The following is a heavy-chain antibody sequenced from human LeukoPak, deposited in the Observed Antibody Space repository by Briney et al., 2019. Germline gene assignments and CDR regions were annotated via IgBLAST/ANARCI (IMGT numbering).Heavy chain of an antibody. Sequence: QTGGSLRLSCAASGFTFSSYGMNWVRQAPGKGLEWVSAISGSGGNTYYADSVKGRFTISRDNSKNTLYLQMNSLRAEDTALYYCVKPAKTDYADYWGQGTLVTVSS. CDR2: ISGSGGNT. J-gene: IGHJ4*02. V-gene: IGHV3-23*01. D-gene: IGHD1-14*01. CDR1: GFTFSSYG. CDR3: VKPAKTDYADY.